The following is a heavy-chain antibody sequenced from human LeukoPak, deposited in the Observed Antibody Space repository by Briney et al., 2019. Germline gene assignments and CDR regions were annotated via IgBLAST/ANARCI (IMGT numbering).Heavy chain of an antibody. CDR1: GGTFSSYT. V-gene: IGHV1-69*02. Sequence: SVKVSCKASGGTFSSYTISWVRQAPGQGLEWMGRIIPILGIANYAQEFQGRVTITADKSTSTAYMELSSLRSEDTAVYYCARSGGDYYDSSGYYLDYWGQGTLVTVSS. CDR3: ARSGGDYYDSSGYYLDY. D-gene: IGHD3-22*01. J-gene: IGHJ4*02. CDR2: IIPILGIA.